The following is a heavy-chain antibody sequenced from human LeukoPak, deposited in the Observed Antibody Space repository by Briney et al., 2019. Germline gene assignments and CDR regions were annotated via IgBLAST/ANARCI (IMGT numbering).Heavy chain of an antibody. J-gene: IGHJ5*02. CDR2: MNIDGGET. CDR3: TRAWDL. CDR1: DYAFTTSD. Sequence: ASVTVSFTASDYAFTTSDINWVRQATGQGRGWMGWMNIDGGETGYAKKFQERRAILRDTSINTAYMELTTLKSEDTAVYYCTRAWDLWGQGTLVTVSS. V-gene: IGHV1-8*03.